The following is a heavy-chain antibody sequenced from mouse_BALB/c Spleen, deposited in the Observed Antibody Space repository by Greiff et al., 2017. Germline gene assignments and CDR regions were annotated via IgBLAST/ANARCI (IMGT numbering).Heavy chain of an antibody. CDR3: ARKYGNYVVYFDY. J-gene: IGHJ2*01. CDR2: IFPGTGTT. V-gene: IGHV1S132*01. Sequence: QVQLQQSGAELVKPGASVKLSCKTSGYTFTSYWIQWVKQRPGQGLGWIGEIFPGTGTTYYNEKFKGNATLTIDTSSSTAYMQLSSLTSEDSAVYCCARKYGNYVVYFDYWGQGTTLTVSS. D-gene: IGHD2-10*02. CDR1: GYTFTSYW.